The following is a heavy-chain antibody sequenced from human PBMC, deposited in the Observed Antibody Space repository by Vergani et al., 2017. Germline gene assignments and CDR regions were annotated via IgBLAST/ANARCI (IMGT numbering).Heavy chain of an antibody. CDR3: ATIGIAARRQRDY. Sequence: QVQLVQSGAEVKKPGASVKVSCKTSGYTFSNYYMHWVRQAPGQGLEWMGIINPSGGHTNYAQKFQGRVTITADESTSPAYMELVSLRSEDTSVYYCATIGIAARRQRDYWGQGTLVTVSS. V-gene: IGHV1-46*01. CDR2: INPSGGHT. J-gene: IGHJ4*02. D-gene: IGHD6-6*01. CDR1: GYTFSNYY.